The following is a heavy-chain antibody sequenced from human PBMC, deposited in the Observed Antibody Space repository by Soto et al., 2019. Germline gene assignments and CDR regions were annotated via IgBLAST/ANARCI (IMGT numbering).Heavy chain of an antibody. CDR2: IYYSGST. Sequence: PSETLSLTCTVSGGSISSSSYYWGWIRQPPGKGLEWIGSIYYSGSTCYNPSLKSRVTISVDTSKTQFSLKLSSVTAADTAVYYCARRRITMLLSGWFDPCCQGTLVTLSS. D-gene: IGHD3-10*01. J-gene: IGHJ5*02. CDR1: GGSISSSSYY. V-gene: IGHV4-39*01. CDR3: ARRRITMLLSGWFDP.